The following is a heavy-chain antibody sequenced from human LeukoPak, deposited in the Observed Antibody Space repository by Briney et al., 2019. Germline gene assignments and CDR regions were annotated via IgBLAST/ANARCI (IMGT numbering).Heavy chain of an antibody. D-gene: IGHD3-16*02. Sequence: PGGSLRLSCAASGFPVSSNYMSWVRQAPGKGLEWVSVIYRDDTTYYADSVKGRLTIFRDNSKNTLYLQMNSLRDDDTAVYYCARAPHGVGYTAERDYWGQGTLVTVSS. CDR3: ARAPHGVGYTAERDY. J-gene: IGHJ4*02. CDR2: IYRDDTT. CDR1: GFPVSSNY. V-gene: IGHV3-53*01.